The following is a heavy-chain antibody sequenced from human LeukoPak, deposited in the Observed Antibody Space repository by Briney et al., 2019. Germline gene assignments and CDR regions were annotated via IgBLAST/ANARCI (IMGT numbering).Heavy chain of an antibody. CDR3: ATGRAAARLKEYYFDY. CDR2: FDPEDGET. J-gene: IGHJ4*02. Sequence: ASVKVSCKVSGYTLTELSMHWVRQAPGKGLEWMGGFDPEDGETIYAQKFQGRVTMTEDTSTDTAYMELSSLRSEDTAVYYCATGRAAARLKEYYFDYWGQGTLVTVSS. CDR1: GYTLTELS. D-gene: IGHD6-6*01. V-gene: IGHV1-24*01.